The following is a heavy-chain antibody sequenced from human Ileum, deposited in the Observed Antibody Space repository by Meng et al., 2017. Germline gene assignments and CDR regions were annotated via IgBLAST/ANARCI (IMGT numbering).Heavy chain of an antibody. CDR1: GFTLSYYQ. CDR3: AREAYYNEYSDGRGAFDI. J-gene: IGHJ3*02. CDR2: ISSRGDII. Sequence: GGSLRLSCAASGFTLSYYQMVWVRQAPGKGLEWLSYISSRGDIIYYADSVKGRFTISRDNAKNSLDLQMNSLRAEDTAVYYCAREAYYNEYSDGRGAFDIWGQGTKVTVSS. D-gene: IGHD1-26*01. V-gene: IGHV3-48*03.